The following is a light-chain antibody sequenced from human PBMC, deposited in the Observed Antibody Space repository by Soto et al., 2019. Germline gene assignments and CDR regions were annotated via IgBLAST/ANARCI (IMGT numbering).Light chain of an antibody. Sequence: EIVLTQSPGTLSLSPGEGATLSCRASQSVRDNLAWYQQKPGQAPRLLIYDASNRATGFPDRFSGSGSGTDFTLTISRLEPEDFAVYYCQQYGTSPPTFGQGTKVDIK. J-gene: IGKJ1*01. CDR3: QQYGTSPPT. CDR2: DAS. V-gene: IGKV3-20*01. CDR1: QSVRDN.